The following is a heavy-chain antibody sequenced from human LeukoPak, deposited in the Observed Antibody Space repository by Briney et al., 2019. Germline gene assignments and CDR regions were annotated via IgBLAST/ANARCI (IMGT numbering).Heavy chain of an antibody. CDR3: AKDKEYASGSYPIDS. V-gene: IGHV3-30*02. CDR1: GLIFSTYG. D-gene: IGHD3-10*01. Sequence: GGSLRLSCAASGLIFSTYGMRWVRQAPGKGLEWVALITHEGGYIQYYAESVKGRFTISRDNSKDTLYLDMTSLRSEDAAVYYCAKDKEYASGSYPIDSWGLGTLVTVSS. CDR2: ITHEGGYIQ. J-gene: IGHJ4*02.